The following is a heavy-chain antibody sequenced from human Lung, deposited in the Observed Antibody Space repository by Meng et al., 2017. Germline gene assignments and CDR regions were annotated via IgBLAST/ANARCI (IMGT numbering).Heavy chain of an antibody. Sequence: GKSLKISCVASGFSFTDAWMSWVRQAPGKGLEWVGRIESNSDGGTTDYAAPVKGRFTISRDDSKNTLYLQMNSLIIEDTALYFCATGAAAADHWGQGTLVTVSS. CDR3: ATGAAAADH. J-gene: IGHJ4*02. CDR1: GFSFTDAW. CDR2: IESNSDGGTT. V-gene: IGHV3-15*04. D-gene: IGHD6-13*01.